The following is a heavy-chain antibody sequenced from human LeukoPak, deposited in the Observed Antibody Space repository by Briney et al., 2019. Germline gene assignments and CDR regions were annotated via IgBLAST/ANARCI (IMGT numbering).Heavy chain of an antibody. CDR1: GFTFSNYW. Sequence: GGSLRLSCAASGFTFSNYWMSWVRQAPGKGLEWVANIKPDVSEIYYVDSVKGRFTISRDNAKNYLYLQMNSLRAEDTAVYYCARDKVEGPTKSDYWGQGTLVTVSS. J-gene: IGHJ4*02. CDR3: ARDKVEGPTKSDY. D-gene: IGHD5-24*01. V-gene: IGHV3-7*01. CDR2: IKPDVSEI.